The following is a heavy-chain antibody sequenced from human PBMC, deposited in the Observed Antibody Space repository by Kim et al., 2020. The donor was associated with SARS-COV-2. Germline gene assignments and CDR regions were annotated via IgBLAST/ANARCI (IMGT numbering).Heavy chain of an antibody. Sequence: KYYVDSVKGRVTISRDNAKNSLYLQMNSLRAEDTAVYYCARVIPGTNTDYWGQGTLVTVSS. V-gene: IGHV3-7*01. CDR2: K. CDR3: ARVIPGTNTDY. D-gene: IGHD1-1*01. J-gene: IGHJ4*02.